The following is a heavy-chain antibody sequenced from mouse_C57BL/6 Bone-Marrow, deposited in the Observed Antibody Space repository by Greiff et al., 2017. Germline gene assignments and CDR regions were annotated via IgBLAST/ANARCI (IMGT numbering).Heavy chain of an antibody. V-gene: IGHV14-1*01. CDR2: IDPEDGDT. J-gene: IGHJ2*01. D-gene: IGHD1-1*01. CDR1: GFNIKDYY. CDR3: TSPYYYGSSYGY. Sequence: VQLQQSGAELVRPGASVKLSCTASGFNIKDYYMHWVKQRPEQGLEWIGRIDPEDGDTEYAPKFQGKATMTVDTSSNTAYLQLSSLTSEDTAVYYCTSPYYYGSSYGYWGQGTTLTVSS.